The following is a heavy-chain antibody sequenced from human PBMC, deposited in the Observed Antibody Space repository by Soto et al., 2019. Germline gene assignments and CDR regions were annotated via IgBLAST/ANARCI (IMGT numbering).Heavy chain of an antibody. Sequence: QVQLVQSGAEVKKPGSSVKVSCKASGGTFSSYAISWVRQAPGQGLEWMGGIIPIFGTANYAQKFQGRVTITADESTSTAYMEQSSLRAEYTAVYYCARAPIAAVGTPPYYYYDAMDVWGQGTTVTVSS. J-gene: IGHJ6*02. CDR2: IIPIFGTA. CDR1: GGTFSSYA. CDR3: ARAPIAAVGTPPYYYYDAMDV. D-gene: IGHD6-13*01. V-gene: IGHV1-69*01.